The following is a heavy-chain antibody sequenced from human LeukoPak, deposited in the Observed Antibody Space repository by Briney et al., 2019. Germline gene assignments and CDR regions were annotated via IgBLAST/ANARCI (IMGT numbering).Heavy chain of an antibody. D-gene: IGHD3-22*01. CDR2: TRNKANSYTT. Sequence: GGSLRLSCAASGFTFSDHYMDWVRQAPGKGLEWVGRTRNKANSYTTEYAASVKGRFTISRDDSKNSLYLQMNSLKTEDTAVYYCARATSDGSGSNAFDIWGQGTMVTVSS. J-gene: IGHJ3*02. CDR3: ARATSDGSGSNAFDI. V-gene: IGHV3-72*01. CDR1: GFTFSDHY.